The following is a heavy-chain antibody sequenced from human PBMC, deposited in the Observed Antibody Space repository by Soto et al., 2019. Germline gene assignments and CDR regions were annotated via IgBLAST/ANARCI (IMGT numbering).Heavy chain of an antibody. J-gene: IGHJ6*02. V-gene: IGHV3-7*03. CDR3: ARESYDILTGYYEADYYYGMDV. CDR1: VFTVSSYC. D-gene: IGHD3-9*01. Sequence: GSLRLSGAASVFTVSSYCMSWVRQAPGKGLEWVANIKQDGSEKYYVDSVKGRFTISRDNAKNSLYLQMNSLRAEDTAVYYCARESYDILTGYYEADYYYGMDVWGQGTTVTVSS. CDR2: IKQDGSEK.